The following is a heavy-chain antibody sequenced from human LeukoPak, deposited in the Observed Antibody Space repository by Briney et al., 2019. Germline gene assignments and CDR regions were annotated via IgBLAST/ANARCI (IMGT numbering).Heavy chain of an antibody. J-gene: IGHJ4*02. CDR1: GASVATGDYY. Sequence: SETLSLTCTVSGASVATGDYYWTWIRQPAGKTLEWIGRIYSSGYTVYSPSLKSRVTISLDTSKNQFSLTLNSVTDADTAVYYCARDGGNFDVDYWGQGTLVTVSS. V-gene: IGHV4-61*02. D-gene: IGHD3-9*01. CDR3: ARDGGNFDVDY. CDR2: IYSSGYT.